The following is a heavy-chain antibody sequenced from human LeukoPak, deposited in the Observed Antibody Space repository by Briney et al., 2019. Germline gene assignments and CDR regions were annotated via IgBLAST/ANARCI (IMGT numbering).Heavy chain of an antibody. CDR2: TFYRSKWYS. V-gene: IGHV6-1*01. J-gene: IGHJ5*02. Sequence: SQTLSLTCAISGDNVSGNRAAWTWLRQSPSRGLEWLGRTFYRSKWYSDYAVSVKSRITINPDTSKNQFSLQMNSVTPDDTAVYYCARDLSGIFDPWGQGTLVTVSS. CDR1: GDNVSGNRAA. CDR3: ARDLSGIFDP. D-gene: IGHD3-10*01.